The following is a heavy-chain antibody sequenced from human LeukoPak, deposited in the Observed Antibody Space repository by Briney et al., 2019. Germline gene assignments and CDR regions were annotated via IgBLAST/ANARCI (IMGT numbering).Heavy chain of an antibody. D-gene: IGHD2-15*01. CDR1: GFTFSSYA. CDR3: AKHSGGSCYSSFDY. Sequence: PGGSQRLSCAASGFTFSSYAMSWVRQAPGKGLEWVSAISGSGGSTYYADSVKGRFTISRDNSKNTLYLQMNSLRAEDTAVYYCAKHSGGSCYSSFDYWGQGTLVTVSS. V-gene: IGHV3-23*01. J-gene: IGHJ4*02. CDR2: ISGSGGST.